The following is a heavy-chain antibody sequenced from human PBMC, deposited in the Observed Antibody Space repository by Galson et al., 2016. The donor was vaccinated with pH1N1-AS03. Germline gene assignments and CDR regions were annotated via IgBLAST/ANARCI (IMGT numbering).Heavy chain of an antibody. CDR3: KATGSYYGSEFFDY. J-gene: IGHJ4*02. D-gene: IGHD1-26*01. CDR2: ITGSGDST. V-gene: IGHV3-23*01. CDR1: GFIFSDYA. Sequence: SLRLSCAASGFIFSDYAMTWVRQAPGKGLDWISLITGSGDSTYYADSVRGRFTISRDNSKNTLYLQMNSLRAEDTAVYCSKATGSYYGSEFFDYWGQGSLVTVSS.